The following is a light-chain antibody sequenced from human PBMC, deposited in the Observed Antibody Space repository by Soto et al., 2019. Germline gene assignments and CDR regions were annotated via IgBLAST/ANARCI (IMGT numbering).Light chain of an antibody. CDR2: GAS. Sequence: EIMMTQSPATLSVSPGGRATLSCRASQSISGTLAWYQQKPGQAPRLLIYGASTRANSLPARFSGSGSGTDSTLTISSLEPEDFAVYDGQQRSDWPPVTFGGGTKVDNK. CDR1: QSISGT. CDR3: QQRSDWPPVT. V-gene: IGKV3-15*01. J-gene: IGKJ4*01.